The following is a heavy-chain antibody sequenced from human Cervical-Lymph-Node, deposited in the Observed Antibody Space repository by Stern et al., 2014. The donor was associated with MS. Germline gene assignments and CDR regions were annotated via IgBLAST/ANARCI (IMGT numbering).Heavy chain of an antibody. CDR3: ALSSETSDRWYSLGYDL. D-gene: IGHD6-13*01. CDR1: GGTFSKFP. V-gene: IGHV1-69*01. CDR2: IFPVFGTP. J-gene: IGHJ5*02. Sequence: QMKLVQSGAEVTKPGSSVKVSCKDSGGTFSKFPSSWVRQAPGQGLEWMGGIFPVFGTPTYAQEFRGRVTITADVSTSTVYMELSSLRSDDTAVYYCALSSETSDRWYSLGYDLWGQGTLVTVSS.